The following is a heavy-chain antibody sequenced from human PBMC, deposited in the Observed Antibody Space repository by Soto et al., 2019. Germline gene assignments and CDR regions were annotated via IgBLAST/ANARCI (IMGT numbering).Heavy chain of an antibody. CDR2: IIPIFGTA. CDR1: GGTFSSYA. Sequence: ASVKVSCKASGGTFSSYAISWVRQAPGQGLEWMGGIIPIFGTANYAQKFQGRVTITADESASTAYMELSSLRSEDTAVYYCARAVGSYQSFYFDYWGQGTLVTVSS. CDR3: ARAVGSYQSFYFDY. D-gene: IGHD1-26*01. J-gene: IGHJ4*02. V-gene: IGHV1-69*13.